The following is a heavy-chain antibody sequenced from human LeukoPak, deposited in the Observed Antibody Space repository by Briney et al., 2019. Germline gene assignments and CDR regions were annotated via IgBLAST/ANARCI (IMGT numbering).Heavy chain of an antibody. J-gene: IGHJ4*02. CDR3: ARVPAAMFDY. CDR1: GGSFSGYY. D-gene: IGHD2-2*01. CDR2: INHSGST. Sequence: SETLSLTCAVYGGSFSGYYWSWIRQPPGKGLEWIGEINHSGSTNYNPSLKSRVTISVDTSKNQFSLKLSSVTAADTAVYYCARVPAAMFDYWGQGTLVTVSS. V-gene: IGHV4-34*01.